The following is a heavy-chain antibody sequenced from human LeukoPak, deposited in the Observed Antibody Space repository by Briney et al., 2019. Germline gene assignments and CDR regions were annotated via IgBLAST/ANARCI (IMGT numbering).Heavy chain of an antibody. J-gene: IGHJ4*02. Sequence: GGSLRLSCAASGFTVSSNYVSWVRQAPGKGLEWVSVIYSGGSTYYADSVKGRFTISRDNSKNTLYLQMNSLRVEDTAVYYCARAPYSSGWLDYWGQGTLVTVSA. CDR1: GFTVSSNY. CDR2: IYSGGST. V-gene: IGHV3-53*01. CDR3: ARAPYSSGWLDY. D-gene: IGHD6-19*01.